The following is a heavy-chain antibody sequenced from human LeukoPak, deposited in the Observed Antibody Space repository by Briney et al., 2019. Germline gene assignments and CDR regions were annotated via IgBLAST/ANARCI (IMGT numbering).Heavy chain of an antibody. CDR2: IYYTGST. V-gene: IGHV4-59*01. J-gene: IGHJ4*02. CDR3: ARGNSGSYYGFDY. Sequence: PSETLSLTCTVSGGSISSYYWSWIRQPPGKGLEWIGYIYYTGSTNYNPSLKSRVTISVDTFKNQFSLKLSSVTAADTAVYYCARGNSGSYYGFDYWGQGTLVTVSS. CDR1: GGSISSYY. D-gene: IGHD1-26*01.